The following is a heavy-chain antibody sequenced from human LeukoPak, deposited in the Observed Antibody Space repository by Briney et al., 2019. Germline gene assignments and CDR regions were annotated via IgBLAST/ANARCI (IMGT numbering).Heavy chain of an antibody. J-gene: IGHJ6*03. D-gene: IGHD3-10*01. CDR2: INSDGSTT. Sequence: GGSLRLSCAASGFTLSPNWMHWVRQAPGKGLLWVSRINSDGSTTDYADSVQGRFTISRDNAKNTLYLQMNSLRAEDTAVYYCARGRKAGVDNYYYMDVWGKGTTVTVSS. CDR1: GFTLSPNW. CDR3: ARGRKAGVDNYYYMDV. V-gene: IGHV3-74*01.